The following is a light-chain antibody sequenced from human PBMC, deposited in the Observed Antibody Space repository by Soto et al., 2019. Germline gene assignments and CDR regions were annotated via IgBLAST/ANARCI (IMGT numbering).Light chain of an antibody. Sequence: EIVMTQSPASLSVSPGERATVSCRASQSVSINLAWYQKKPGQAPRLLLYDASTRAPGIPARFSGSGYGTEFTLTISSLQSEDSAVYYCQPYNKWLFTFGQGTKLEIK. V-gene: IGKV3-15*01. CDR2: DAS. CDR1: QSVSIN. J-gene: IGKJ2*01. CDR3: QPYNKWLFT.